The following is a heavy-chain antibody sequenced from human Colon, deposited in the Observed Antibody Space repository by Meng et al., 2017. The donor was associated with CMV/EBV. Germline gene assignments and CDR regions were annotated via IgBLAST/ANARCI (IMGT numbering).Heavy chain of an antibody. CDR2: LRYDGSNQ. Sequence: GESLKISCAASGSTFSNYGMLWVRQAPGKGLEWVASLRYDGSNQYYADSLKGRFSISRDNSKNTLYLQLNSLRVEDTAVYYCARNRGSGSPDYWGQGTLVTVSS. CDR3: ARNRGSGSPDY. D-gene: IGHD3-10*01. V-gene: IGHV3-30*02. CDR1: GSTFSNYG. J-gene: IGHJ4*02.